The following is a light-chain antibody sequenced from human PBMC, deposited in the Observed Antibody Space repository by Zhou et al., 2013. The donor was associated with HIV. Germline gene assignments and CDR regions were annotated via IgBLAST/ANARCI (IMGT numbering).Light chain of an antibody. CDR1: QSVSSDY. Sequence: EIVLTQSPGTLSLSPGERATLSCRASQSVSSDYLAWYQQKPGRPPTLLIYGASNRAPGIPDRFSGSGSGTDFTLSISRLEPEDFALYFCQQYGSSLVTFGGGYQGGNQT. V-gene: IGKV3-20*01. CDR2: GAS. J-gene: IGKJ4*01. CDR3: QQYGSSLVT.